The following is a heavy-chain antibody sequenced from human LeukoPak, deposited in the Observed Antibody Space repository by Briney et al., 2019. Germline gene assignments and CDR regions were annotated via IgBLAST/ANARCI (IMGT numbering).Heavy chain of an antibody. D-gene: IGHD3-3*01. CDR2: IYYSGST. J-gene: IGHJ4*02. CDR1: GGSISSGGYY. CDR3: ARELYGGYYFDY. Sequence: TSETPSLTCTVSGGSISSGGYYWSWIRQHPGKGLEWIGYIYYSGSTYYNSSLKSRVTISVDTSKNQFSLKLSSVTAADTAVYYCARELYGGYYFDYWGQGTLVTVSS. V-gene: IGHV4-31*03.